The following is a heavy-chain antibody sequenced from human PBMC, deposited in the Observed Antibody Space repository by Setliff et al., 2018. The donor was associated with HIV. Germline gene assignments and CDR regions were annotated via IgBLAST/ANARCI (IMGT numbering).Heavy chain of an antibody. CDR2: IIPIFGTA. CDR1: GYTFTGYY. CDR3: AKDHATSSWFTALLDY. J-gene: IGHJ4*02. Sequence: SVKVSCKASGYTFTGYYMHWVRQAPGQGLEWMGGIIPIFGTANYAQKFQGRVTITADKSTSTAYMELSSLRSEDTAVYYCAKDHATSSWFTALLDYWGQGALVTVSS. D-gene: IGHD6-13*01. V-gene: IGHV1-69*06.